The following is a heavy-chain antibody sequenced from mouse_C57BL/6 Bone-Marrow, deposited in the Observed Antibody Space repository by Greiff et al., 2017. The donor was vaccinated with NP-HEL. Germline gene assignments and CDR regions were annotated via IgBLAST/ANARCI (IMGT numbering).Heavy chain of an antibody. V-gene: IGHV1-59*01. D-gene: IGHD1-1*01. Sequence: VQLQQPGAELVRPGTSVKLSCKASGYTFTSYWMHWVKQRPGQGLEWIGVIDPSDSYTNYNQKFKGKATLTVDTSSSTAYMQLSSLTSEDSAVYYCARLYYYGSSSLYAMDYWGQGTSVTVSS. CDR2: IDPSDSYT. J-gene: IGHJ4*01. CDR1: GYTFTSYW. CDR3: ARLYYYGSSSLYAMDY.